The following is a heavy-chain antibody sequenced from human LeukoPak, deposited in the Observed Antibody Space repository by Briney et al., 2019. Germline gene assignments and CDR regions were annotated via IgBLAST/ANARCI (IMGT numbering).Heavy chain of an antibody. D-gene: IGHD3-3*01. CDR2: INPSGGST. Sequence: ASVKVSCKASGYTFTSYYTHWVRQAPGQGLEWMGIINPSGGSTSYAQKFQGRVTMTRDTSTSTVYMELNSLRSEDTAVYYCARGENYDFWSGYYSWFDPWGQGTLVTVSS. CDR3: ARGENYDFWSGYYSWFDP. J-gene: IGHJ5*02. CDR1: GYTFTSYY. V-gene: IGHV1-46*01.